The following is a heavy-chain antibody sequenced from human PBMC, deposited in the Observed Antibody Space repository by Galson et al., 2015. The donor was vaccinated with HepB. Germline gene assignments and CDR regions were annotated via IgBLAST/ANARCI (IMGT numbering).Heavy chain of an antibody. J-gene: IGHJ5*02. CDR2: ISNTASTI. V-gene: IGHV3-48*03. CDR1: GFTFSSYS. D-gene: IGHD3-3*01. CDR3: ARVPRFLKWLNGDWFDP. Sequence: SLRLSCAASGFTFSSYSMSWVRQAPGKGLEWVSYISNTASTIYYADSVKGRSTMSRGNANSSVDLQMNNLRAEDTAVYYCARVPRFLKWLNGDWFDPWGQGTLVTVSS.